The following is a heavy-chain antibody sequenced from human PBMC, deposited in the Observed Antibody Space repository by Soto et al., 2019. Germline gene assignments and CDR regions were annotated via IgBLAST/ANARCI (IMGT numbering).Heavy chain of an antibody. D-gene: IGHD6-13*01. CDR3: ARSSSWSKRYYFDY. V-gene: IGHV4-30-2*06. CDR2: SYHSGSS. CDR1: GGSINSAGHS. Sequence: TSETLSLTCTVSGGSINSAGHSWGWVRQSPGKGLEWIGYSYHSGSSYYNPSLQSRVTISVDTSKNQFSLKLSSVTAADTAVYYCARSSSWSKRYYFDYWGQGTLVTVSS. J-gene: IGHJ4*02.